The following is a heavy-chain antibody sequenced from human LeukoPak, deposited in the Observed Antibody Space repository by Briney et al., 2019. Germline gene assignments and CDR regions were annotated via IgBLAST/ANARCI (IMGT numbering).Heavy chain of an antibody. J-gene: IGHJ2*01. V-gene: IGHV4-4*07. CDR1: GGSISSYY. CDR3: ARSIRYWYFDL. D-gene: IGHD5-12*01. Sequence: NPSETLSLTCTVSGGSISSYYWSWLRQPAGKGLEWLGHMYISGSTNYNPSLKSRVTMSVDTSKNQFSLKLSSVTAADTAVYFCARSIRYWYFDLWGRGTLVTVSS. CDR2: MYISGST.